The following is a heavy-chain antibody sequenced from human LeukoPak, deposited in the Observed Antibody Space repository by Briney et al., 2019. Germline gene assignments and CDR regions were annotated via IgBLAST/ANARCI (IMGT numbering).Heavy chain of an antibody. CDR1: GGSISSGGYY. CDR2: IYTSGST. D-gene: IGHD1-14*01. Sequence: PSQTLSLTCTVSGGSISSGGYYWSWIRQHPGKGLEWIGRIYTSGSTNYNPSLKSRVTMSVDTSKNQFSLKLSSVTAADTAVYYCARRDNRPIWIYWGQGTLVTVSS. CDR3: ARRDNRPIWIY. J-gene: IGHJ4*02. V-gene: IGHV4-61*02.